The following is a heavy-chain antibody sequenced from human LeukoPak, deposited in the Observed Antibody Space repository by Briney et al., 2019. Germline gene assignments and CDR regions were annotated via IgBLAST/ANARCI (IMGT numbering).Heavy chain of an antibody. J-gene: IGHJ4*02. Sequence: SETLSLTCAVYGGSFSGYYWSWIRQPPGKGLEWIGEINHSGSTNYNPSLKSRVTISLDTSKNQFSLKMNSVTAADTAVYYCARGRTTVAGIFEHWGQGTLVTVSS. D-gene: IGHD6-13*01. CDR2: INHSGST. CDR1: GGSFSGYY. CDR3: ARGRTTVAGIFEH. V-gene: IGHV4-34*01.